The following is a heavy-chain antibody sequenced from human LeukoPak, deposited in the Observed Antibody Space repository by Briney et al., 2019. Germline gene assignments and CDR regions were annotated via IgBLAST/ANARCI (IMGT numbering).Heavy chain of an antibody. CDR1: GGSISSYY. J-gene: IGHJ6*02. D-gene: IGHD3-10*01. V-gene: IGHV4-59*01. CDR3: ARDRTGFGELFRRSYYGMDV. Sequence: PSETLSLTCTVSGGSISSYYWSWIRQPPGKGLEWIGYIYYSGSTNYNPSLKSRVTISVDTSKNQFSLKLSSVTAADTAVYYCARDRTGFGELFRRSYYGMDVWGQGTTVTVSS. CDR2: IYYSGST.